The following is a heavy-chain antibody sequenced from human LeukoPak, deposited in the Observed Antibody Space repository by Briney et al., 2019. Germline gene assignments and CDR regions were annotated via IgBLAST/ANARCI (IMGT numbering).Heavy chain of an antibody. CDR1: GSTFSSYS. Sequence: PGGSLRLSCAASGSTFSSYSMNWVRQAPGKGLEWVSSISSSSSYIYYADSVKGRFTISRDNAKNSLYLQMNSLRAEDTAVYYCARGDSPLGWYFDLWGRGTLVTVSS. CDR2: ISSSSSYI. D-gene: IGHD3-16*01. J-gene: IGHJ2*01. V-gene: IGHV3-21*01. CDR3: ARGDSPLGWYFDL.